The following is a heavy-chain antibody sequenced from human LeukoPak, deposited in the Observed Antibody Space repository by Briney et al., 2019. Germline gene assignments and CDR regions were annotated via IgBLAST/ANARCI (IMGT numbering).Heavy chain of an antibody. CDR2: INPNSGGT. J-gene: IGHJ4*02. V-gene: IGHV1-2*06. D-gene: IGHD6-19*01. CDR1: GYTFTGYY. Sequence: ASVKVSCKASGYTFTGYYMHWVRQAPGQGLEWMGRINPNSGGTNYAQKFQGRVTMTRGTSISAAYMELSRLRSDDTAVYYCARVAAYSSGWLNYWGQGTLVTVSS. CDR3: ARVAAYSSGWLNY.